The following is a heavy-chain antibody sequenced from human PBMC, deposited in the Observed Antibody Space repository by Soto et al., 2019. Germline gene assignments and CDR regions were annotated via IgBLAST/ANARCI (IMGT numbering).Heavy chain of an antibody. CDR1: GFTFSNAW. V-gene: IGHV3-15*01. D-gene: IGHD2-2*01. CDR2: IKSKTDGGTT. J-gene: IGHJ6*02. CDR3: TTDLPPIVVVPAAIVYGMDV. Sequence: GGTLRLSCAASGFTFSNAWMSWVRQAPGKGLEWVGRIKSKTDGGTTDYAAPVKGRFTISRDDSKNTLYLQMNSLKTEDTAVYYCTTDLPPIVVVPAAIVYGMDVWGQGTTVTVSS.